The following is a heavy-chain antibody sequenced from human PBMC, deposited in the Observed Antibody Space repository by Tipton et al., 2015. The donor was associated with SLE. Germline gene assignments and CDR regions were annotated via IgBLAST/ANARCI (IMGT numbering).Heavy chain of an antibody. J-gene: IGHJ5*02. CDR3: AREASYCGGDCYPSWFDP. CDR2: IYYSGST. CDR1: GGSISSYF. Sequence: TLSLTCTVSGGSISSYFWSWIRQPPGKGLEWIGHIYYSGSTNYNPSLKRRVTISVDTSKNQFSLKLSSVTAADTAVYYCAREASYCGGDCYPSWFDPWGQGPLVTVSS. D-gene: IGHD2-21*01. V-gene: IGHV4-59*12.